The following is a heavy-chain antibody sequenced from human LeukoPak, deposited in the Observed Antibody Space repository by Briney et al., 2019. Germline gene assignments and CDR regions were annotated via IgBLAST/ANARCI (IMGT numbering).Heavy chain of an antibody. D-gene: IGHD4-17*01. CDR3: AKDLYGDYDFDC. J-gene: IGHJ4*02. Sequence: PGGSLRLSCAASGFTFNNYAMNWVRQAPGKGLEWVSVITSSGSTYYADSVKGRFTTSGDNSKSTLYLQMNSLRAEGMAIYYCAKDLYGDYDFDCWGRGTLVTVSS. V-gene: IGHV3-23*01. CDR1: GFTFNNYA. CDR2: ITSSGST.